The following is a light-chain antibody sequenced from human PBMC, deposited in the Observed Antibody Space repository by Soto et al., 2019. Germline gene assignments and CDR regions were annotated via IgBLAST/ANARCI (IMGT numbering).Light chain of an antibody. CDR1: QSLLSSPNNKNR. V-gene: IGKV4-1*01. CDR2: WAS. J-gene: IGKJ1*01. CDR3: QQYLHTPRT. Sequence: DIVMTQSPDSLAVSLGARATINCRASQSLLSSPNNKNRLSWYQQKPGQPPKLLLYWASTRASGVPDRFSGSGSGTDFTLTINSLQAEDVAVYYCQQYLHTPRTFGQGTKVDIK.